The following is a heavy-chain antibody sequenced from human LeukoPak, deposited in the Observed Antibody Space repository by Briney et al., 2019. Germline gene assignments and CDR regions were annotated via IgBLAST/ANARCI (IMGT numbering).Heavy chain of an antibody. CDR1: GFTFSSYG. CDR2: IWYDGSNK. CDR3: ASLHYYGSGSSSYYYGMAV. J-gene: IGHJ6*04. V-gene: IGHV3-33*01. D-gene: IGHD3-10*01. Sequence: GRSLRLSCAASGFTFSSYGMHWVRQAPGKGLEWVAVIWYDGSNKYYADSVKGRFTISRDNSKNTLYLQMNSLRAEDTAVYYCASLHYYGSGSSSYYYGMAVWGKGTTVTVSS.